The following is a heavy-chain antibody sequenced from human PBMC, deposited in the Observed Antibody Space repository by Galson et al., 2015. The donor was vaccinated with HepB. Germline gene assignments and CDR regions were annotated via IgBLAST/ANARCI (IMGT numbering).Heavy chain of an antibody. CDR2: ISYDGRII. J-gene: IGHJ4*02. CDR1: GFTFSTYG. D-gene: IGHD3-22*01. V-gene: IGHV3-30*04. CDR3: ARGVHTSGYLDS. Sequence: SLRLSCAGSGFTFSTYGMHWVRQAPGKGLEWVAAISYDGRIIHFAESVKGRFTVSRDNSKNTLSLQMTSLRAEDTAMNYCARGVHTSGYLDSWGQGTLVTVSA.